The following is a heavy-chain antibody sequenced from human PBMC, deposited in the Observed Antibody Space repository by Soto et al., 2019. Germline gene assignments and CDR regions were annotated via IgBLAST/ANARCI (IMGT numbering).Heavy chain of an antibody. CDR3: VGGGYVFRFFGRRSLIYV. Sequence: PGGSLRLSYAASGFTFSSYAMSWVRQAPGMGLEWVSAISDSGGTTYYSDSVKGRLTISRDNSKNTLYLQINTLRDEDTAVYYCVGGGYVFRFFGRRSLIYVWGKGSKVTVSS. J-gene: IGHJ6*04. CDR2: ISDSGGTT. D-gene: IGHD3-3*01. V-gene: IGHV3-23*01. CDR1: GFTFSSYA.